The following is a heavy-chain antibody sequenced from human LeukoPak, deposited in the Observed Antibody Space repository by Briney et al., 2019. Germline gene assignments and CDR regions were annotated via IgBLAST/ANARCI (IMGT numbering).Heavy chain of an antibody. J-gene: IGHJ4*02. V-gene: IGHV1-8*01. CDR2: MNPNSGNT. Sequence: ASVKVSCKASGYTFTSYDINWVRQATGQGLEWMGWMNPNSGNTGYAQKFQGRVTMTRNTSISTAYMELSSLRSEDTAVYYCARGWELLYYFDYWGQGTLVTVSS. CDR1: GYTFTSYD. CDR3: ARGWELLYYFDY. D-gene: IGHD1-26*01.